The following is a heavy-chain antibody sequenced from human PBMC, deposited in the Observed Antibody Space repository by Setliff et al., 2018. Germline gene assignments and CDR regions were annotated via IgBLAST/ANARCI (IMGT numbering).Heavy chain of an antibody. CDR3: ARTGTYRYFDY. J-gene: IGHJ4*02. CDR2: IYYTGKT. V-gene: IGHV4-30-4*02. CDR1: GDSLSGDNFF. D-gene: IGHD1-1*01. Sequence: ASETLSLTCTVSGDSLSGDNFFWSWIRHLPGKGLQWLGHIYYTGKTYYNPSLKSRLEMSVDTSKREFALRLSSVTAADTAVYYCARTGTYRYFDYWGQGALVTVSS.